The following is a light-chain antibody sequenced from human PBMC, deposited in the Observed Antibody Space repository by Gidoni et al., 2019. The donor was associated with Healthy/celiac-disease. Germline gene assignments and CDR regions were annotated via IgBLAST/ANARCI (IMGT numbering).Light chain of an antibody. CDR1: QSISSY. J-gene: IGKJ4*01. CDR3: QQSYSTPQTCPLT. CDR2: AAS. V-gene: IGKV1-39*01. Sequence: DIQMTQSPSSLSASVGDRVTITCRASQSISSYLNWYQQKPGKAPKLLIYAASSLQSGVPSRFSGSGSGTDFTLTISSLQPEDFATYYCQQSYSTPQTCPLTFGGGTKVEIK.